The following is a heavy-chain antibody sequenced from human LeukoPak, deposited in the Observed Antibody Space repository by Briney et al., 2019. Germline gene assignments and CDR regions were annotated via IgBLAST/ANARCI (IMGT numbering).Heavy chain of an antibody. V-gene: IGHV3-30*14. CDR1: GFTFSIYS. CDR3: ARDQGYYDSSGYPYWYFDL. D-gene: IGHD3-22*01. J-gene: IGHJ2*01. Sequence: GNSLRLSCAASGFTFSIYSIHWVRQAPGKGLEWVAVTSYDGNTKFYADSVKGRFTISRDNSKNTLYLQMNSLRAEDTAVYYCARDQGYYDSSGYPYWYFDLWGRGTLVTVSS. CDR2: TSYDGNTK.